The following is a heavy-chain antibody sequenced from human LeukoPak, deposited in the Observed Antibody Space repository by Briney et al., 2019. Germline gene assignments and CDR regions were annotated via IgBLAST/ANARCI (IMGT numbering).Heavy chain of an antibody. CDR3: ARESPYYYGMDV. CDR2: ISSSGSTI. J-gene: IGHJ6*02. Sequence: PGGSLRLSCAASGSTFSSYEMNWVRQAPGKGLEWVSYISSSGSTIYYADSVKGRFTISRDNAKNSLYLQMNSLRAEDTAVYYCARESPYYYGMDVWGQGTTVTVSS. V-gene: IGHV3-48*03. CDR1: GSTFSSYE.